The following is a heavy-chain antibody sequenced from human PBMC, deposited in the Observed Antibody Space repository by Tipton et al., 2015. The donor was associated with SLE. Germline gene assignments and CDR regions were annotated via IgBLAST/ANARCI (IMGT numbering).Heavy chain of an antibody. D-gene: IGHD3-10*02. V-gene: IGHV3-66*01. J-gene: IGHJ4*02. Sequence: GFLRLSCAASGFIVSNNYMSWVRQAPGEGLEWVSVIYSGGSTYYADSVKGRFTISRDNSKNSLYLQMNSLRAEDTAVYYCARAHRRVFTDYWGQGTLVTVSS. CDR3: ARAHRRVFTDY. CDR1: GFIVSNNY. CDR2: IYSGGST.